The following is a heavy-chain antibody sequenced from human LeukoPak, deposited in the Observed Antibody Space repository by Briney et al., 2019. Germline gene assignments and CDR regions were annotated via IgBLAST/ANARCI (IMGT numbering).Heavy chain of an antibody. J-gene: IGHJ4*02. CDR1: GFTLSNYA. Sequence: GGSLRLSCAASGFTLSNYAMNWDRRAPGKGLEWVSSINGSGDKTYYADSVKGRFTISRDNSKNTLYLQMNSLRAEDTAVYYCATYRQVLLPFESWGQGTLVTVSS. D-gene: IGHD2-8*02. V-gene: IGHV3-23*01. CDR3: ATYRQVLLPFES. CDR2: INGSGDKT.